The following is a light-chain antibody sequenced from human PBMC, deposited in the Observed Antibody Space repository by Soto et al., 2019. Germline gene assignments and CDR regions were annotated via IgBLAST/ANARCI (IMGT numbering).Light chain of an antibody. J-gene: IGKJ3*01. CDR3: QQYGASPFT. Sequence: VVLTQSPATLSLSPGERATLSCRASRHVYINALAWYQQKPGRTPTLLIFGASTRATDIPDRFSGTGSGTDFSLTSHGVEPEDSAVYYCQQYGASPFTFGPGTRVDI. V-gene: IGKV3-20*01. CDR2: GAS. CDR1: RHVYINA.